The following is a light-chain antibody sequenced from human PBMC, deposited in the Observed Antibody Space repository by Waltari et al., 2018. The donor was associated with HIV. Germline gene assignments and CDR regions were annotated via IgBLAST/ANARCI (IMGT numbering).Light chain of an antibody. CDR2: DAS. CDR1: QSVSSY. Sequence: IVLTQSPATLSLSPGARATLSCRASQSVSSYLAWYQQKPGQAPRLLIYDASNRATGIPARFSGSGSGTDFTLTISSLEPEDFAVYYCQQRSNWPRGYTFGQGTKLEIK. CDR3: QQRSNWPRGYT. V-gene: IGKV3-11*01. J-gene: IGKJ2*01.